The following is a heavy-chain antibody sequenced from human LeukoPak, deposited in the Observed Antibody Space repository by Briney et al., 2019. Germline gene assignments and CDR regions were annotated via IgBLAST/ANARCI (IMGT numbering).Heavy chain of an antibody. CDR3: ARRGTAMVDYYYYYYMDV. D-gene: IGHD5-18*01. CDR1: GASISSTYYY. V-gene: IGHV4-61*05. CDR2: IYTSGST. Sequence: SETLSLTCSVSGASISSTYYYWGWIRQPPGKGLEWIGYIYTSGSTNYNPSLKSRVTISVDTSKNQFSLKLSSVTAADTAVYYCARRGTAMVDYYYYYYMDVWGKGTTVTVSS. J-gene: IGHJ6*03.